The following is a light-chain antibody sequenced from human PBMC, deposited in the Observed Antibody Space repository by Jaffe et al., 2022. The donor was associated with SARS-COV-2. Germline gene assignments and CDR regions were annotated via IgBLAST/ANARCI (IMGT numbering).Light chain of an antibody. CDR3: QQYYNYPLT. Sequence: AIRMTQSPSSFSASTGDRVTITCRASQDISSSLAWYQQKSGKAPKLLVYAASTLQSGVPSRFSGSGSGTDFTLSISCLQSEDFATYYCQQYYNYPLTFGGGTKVGI. J-gene: IGKJ4*01. CDR1: QDISSS. CDR2: AAS. V-gene: IGKV1-8*01.